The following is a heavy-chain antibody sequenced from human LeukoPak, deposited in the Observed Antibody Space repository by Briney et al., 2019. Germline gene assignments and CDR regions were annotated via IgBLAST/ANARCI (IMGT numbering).Heavy chain of an antibody. CDR1: GFTFSRYS. CDR2: ISYDGGNK. J-gene: IGHJ4*02. CDR3: ARVDPGSYLMFYYVDF. D-gene: IGHD3-10*01. Sequence: GGSLRLSCAASGFTFSRYSMHWVRQAPGKGLEWVAVISYDGGNKYYADSVKGRFTISRDNSNNTLYLQMNSLRAEDTAVYYCARVDPGSYLMFYYVDFWGQGTLVTVSS. V-gene: IGHV3-30*04.